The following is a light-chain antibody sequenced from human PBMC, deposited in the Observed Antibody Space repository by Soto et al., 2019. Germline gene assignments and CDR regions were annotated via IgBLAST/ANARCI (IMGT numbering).Light chain of an antibody. CDR2: DAS. CDR3: QQRYSWPIT. V-gene: IGKV3-11*01. J-gene: IGKJ5*01. CDR1: QDIGYE. Sequence: IALTQSPATLSLSAGETATLSCRASQDIGYELAWYQQTPGQAPRLLISDASNRATGILMRFSGRGSSTDFTLTISTLEPEDSAVYYCQQRYSWPITFGQGSRLEIK.